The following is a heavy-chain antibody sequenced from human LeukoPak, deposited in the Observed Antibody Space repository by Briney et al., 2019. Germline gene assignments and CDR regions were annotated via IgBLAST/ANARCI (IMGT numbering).Heavy chain of an antibody. D-gene: IGHD5-24*01. J-gene: IGHJ4*02. V-gene: IGHV4-59*01. Sequence: SETLSLTCTVFGGSISDYYWSWIRQPPGKGLEWIGYISYSGSTDYNPSLKSRVTMSVDTSKNQFSLKLNSVTPADTAIYYCTRDRRDGYNYVDYWGQGTLVTVSS. CDR1: GGSISDYY. CDR3: TRDRRDGYNYVDY. CDR2: ISYSGST.